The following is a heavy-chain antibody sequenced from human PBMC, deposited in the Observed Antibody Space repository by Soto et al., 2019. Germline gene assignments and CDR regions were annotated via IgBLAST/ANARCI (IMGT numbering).Heavy chain of an antibody. V-gene: IGHV1-69*18. D-gene: IGHD6-13*01. Sequence: QGQLVQSGAEVKRPGSSVKVSCKASGGAFNNYAIYWVRQAPGQGLEWLGTIVPVFPSVYYAPRFLGSLTITSDGSTDTVYMILTSLKSEDTAIYSCAREMPSTAAAYFYFGLNVWGQGASVTVAS. CDR3: AREMPSTAAAYFYFGLNV. J-gene: IGHJ6*02. CDR2: IVPVFPSV. CDR1: GGAFNNYA.